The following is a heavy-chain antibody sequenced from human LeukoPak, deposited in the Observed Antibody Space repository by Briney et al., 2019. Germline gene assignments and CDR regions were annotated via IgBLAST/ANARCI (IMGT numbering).Heavy chain of an antibody. CDR3: AREQTGDQNFDY. V-gene: IGHV6-1*01. CDR1: GDSVSSNTGA. D-gene: IGHD7-27*01. CDR2: TYYRSKWYN. J-gene: IGHJ4*02. Sequence: SQTLSLTCAISGDSVSSNTGAWNWIRQSPSRGLEWLGRTYYRSKWYNNYAVSVKSRISIKPDTSKNQFSLQLKSVTPEDTAVYYCAREQTGDQNFDYWGQGALVTVSS.